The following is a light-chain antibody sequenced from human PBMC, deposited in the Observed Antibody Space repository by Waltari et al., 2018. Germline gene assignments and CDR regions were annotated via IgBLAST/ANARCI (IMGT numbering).Light chain of an antibody. J-gene: IGLJ2*01. CDR2: KDT. CDR3: QSTVNSEKSHVV. CDR1: GLANKY. Sequence: SSELTQPPSVSVSPGQTARITCSGEGLANKYVHWYQQRPGQAPVLIIYKDTERSSGIPERFSGSISGTTVTLTISGVRAEDEADYFCQSTVNSEKSHVVFGGGTRLTVL. V-gene: IGLV3-25*03.